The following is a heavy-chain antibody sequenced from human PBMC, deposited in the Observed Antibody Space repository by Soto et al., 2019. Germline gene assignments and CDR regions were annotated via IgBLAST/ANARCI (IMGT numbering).Heavy chain of an antibody. Sequence: QVQLVQSGAEVKKPGSSVKVSCKASGGTFSSYAISWVRQAPGQELEWMGGIIPIFGTANYAQKFQGRVTITADESTSTAYMELSSLRSEDTAVYYCARGRGEGRDGTLLYGSGGMDVWGQGTTVTVSS. D-gene: IGHD3-10*01. CDR3: ARGRGEGRDGTLLYGSGGMDV. V-gene: IGHV1-69*01. CDR1: GGTFSSYA. CDR2: IIPIFGTA. J-gene: IGHJ6*02.